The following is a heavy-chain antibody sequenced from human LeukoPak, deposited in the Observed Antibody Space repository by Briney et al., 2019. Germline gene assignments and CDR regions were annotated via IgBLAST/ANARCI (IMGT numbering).Heavy chain of an antibody. J-gene: IGHJ4*02. D-gene: IGHD3-10*01. Sequence: SETLSLTCTVSGGSISSSSYYWGWIRQPPGKGLEWIGSIYYSGSTYYNPSLKSRVTISVDTSKNQFSLKMTSVTAADTAMYYCAINDGSGSYFKSDFWGQGTLVTVSS. V-gene: IGHV4-39*01. CDR3: AINDGSGSYFKSDF. CDR2: IYYSGST. CDR1: GGSISSSSYY.